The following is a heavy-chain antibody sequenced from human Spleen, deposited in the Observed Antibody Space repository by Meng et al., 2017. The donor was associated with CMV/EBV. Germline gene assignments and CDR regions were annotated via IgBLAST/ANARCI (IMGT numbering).Heavy chain of an antibody. CDR3: ARDRASYYYGSGSYYDPNYYYYYGMDV. J-gene: IGHJ6*02. V-gene: IGHV3-30-3*01. CDR2: ISYDGSNK. Sequence: GESLKISCAASGFTFSSYAMHWVRQAPGKGLEWVAVISYDGSNKYYADSVKGRFTISRDNSKNTLYLQMNSLRAEDTAVYYCARDRASYYYGSGSYYDPNYYYYYGMDVWGQGTTVTVSS. D-gene: IGHD3-10*01. CDR1: GFTFSSYA.